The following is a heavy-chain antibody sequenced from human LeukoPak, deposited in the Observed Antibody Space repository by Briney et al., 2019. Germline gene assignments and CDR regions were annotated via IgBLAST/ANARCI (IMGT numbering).Heavy chain of an antibody. CDR2: IYSGGSP. D-gene: IGHD3-3*01. V-gene: IGHV3-66*01. Sequence: PGGSLRLSCAASGFTVSSNYMSWVRQAPGKGLERVSVIYSGGSPYYADSVKGRFTISRDNSKNTLWLQMNSLTAEDTAIYHCAKDFLGSIPDAFDVWGQGTMVSVSS. CDR1: GFTVSSNY. J-gene: IGHJ3*01. CDR3: AKDFLGSIPDAFDV.